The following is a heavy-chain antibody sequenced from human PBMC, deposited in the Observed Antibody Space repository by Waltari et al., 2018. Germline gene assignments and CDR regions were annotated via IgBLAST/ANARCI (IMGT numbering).Heavy chain of an antibody. J-gene: IGHJ4*02. V-gene: IGHV3-48*02. CDR1: GFTFSDYS. CDR3: VRDRHGDYLRYFDS. CDR2: SSSSSSTT. D-gene: IGHD4-17*01. Sequence: EVLLVESGGGLVQPGGSLRLSCAASGFTFSDYSMNWVRQGPVKGLEWVAYSSSSSSTTVYADSVEGRFSISRDNAKNSLYLQMNSLRDEDTAVYYCVRDRHGDYLRYFDSWGQGNLVTVSS.